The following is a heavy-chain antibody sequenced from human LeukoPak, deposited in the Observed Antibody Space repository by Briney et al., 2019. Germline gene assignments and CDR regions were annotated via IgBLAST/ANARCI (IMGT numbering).Heavy chain of an antibody. Sequence: GGSLRLSCAASGFTFSSYEMNWVRQAPGRGLEWVSSISTSSSYIYYADSVKGRFTISRDNAKNSLYLQMNSLRVEDTAVYYCARPSNEGQWLVGQGVDYWGQGTLVTVSS. CDR3: ARPSNEGQWLVGQGVDY. V-gene: IGHV3-21*01. CDR1: GFTFSSYE. CDR2: ISTSSSYI. J-gene: IGHJ4*02. D-gene: IGHD6-19*01.